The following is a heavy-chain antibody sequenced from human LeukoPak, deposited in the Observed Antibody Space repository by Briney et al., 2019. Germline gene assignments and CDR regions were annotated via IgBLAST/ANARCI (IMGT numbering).Heavy chain of an antibody. CDR2: ISAYNGNT. D-gene: IGHD3-3*02. CDR3: ARGVLEVLRYYYGMDV. CDR1: GYTFTSYG. J-gene: IGHJ6*02. Sequence: GASVKVSCKASGYTFTSYGISWVRQAPGQGLEWMGWISAYNGNTNYAQKLQGRVTMTTDTSTSTAYMELRSLRSDDTAVYYCARGVLEVLRYYYGMDVWGQGTTVTVSS. V-gene: IGHV1-18*01.